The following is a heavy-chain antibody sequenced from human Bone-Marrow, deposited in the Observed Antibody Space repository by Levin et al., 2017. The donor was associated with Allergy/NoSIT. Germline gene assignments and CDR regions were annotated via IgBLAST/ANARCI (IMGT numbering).Heavy chain of an antibody. J-gene: IGHJ5*01. CDR1: GFSLSTARMA. CDR2: IFPNDTK. V-gene: IGHV2-26*01. Sequence: ESGPTLVKPTETLTLTCTVSGFSLSTARMAVTWIRQPPGKALEWLAHIFPNDTKSYSTSLKTRLTISKDASETQVVLTMTNMDPVDTATYFCARILGVGNKFFDYLLVDSWGQGILVSVSS. CDR3: ARILGVGNKFFDYLLVDS. D-gene: IGHD3-9*01.